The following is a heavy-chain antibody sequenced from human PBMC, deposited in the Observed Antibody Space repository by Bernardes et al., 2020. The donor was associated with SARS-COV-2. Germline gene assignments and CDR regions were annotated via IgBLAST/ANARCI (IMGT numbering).Heavy chain of an antibody. CDR1: GFTFSSYS. Sequence: GGSLRLSCAASGFTFSSYSMNWVRQAPGKGLEWVSYISSSSSTIYYADSVKGRFTISRDNAKNSLYLQMNSLRDEDTAVYYCAREPRDHPLDLVYYGMDVWGQGTTVTVSS. CDR3: AREPRDHPLDLVYYGMDV. CDR2: ISSSSSTI. J-gene: IGHJ6*02. V-gene: IGHV3-48*02. D-gene: IGHD2-21*01.